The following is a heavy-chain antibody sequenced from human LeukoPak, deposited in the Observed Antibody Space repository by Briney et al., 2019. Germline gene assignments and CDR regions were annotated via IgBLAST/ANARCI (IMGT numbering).Heavy chain of an antibody. Sequence: KPSETLSLTCTVSGGSISSYYWSWIRQPPGKGLEWIGYIYYSGSTNYNPSLKSRVTISVDTSKNQFSLKLSSVTAADTAVYYCARVEYSSSSRAYYFDYWGQGTLVTVSS. CDR3: ARVEYSSSSRAYYFDY. D-gene: IGHD6-6*01. V-gene: IGHV4-59*01. J-gene: IGHJ4*02. CDR1: GGSISSYY. CDR2: IYYSGST.